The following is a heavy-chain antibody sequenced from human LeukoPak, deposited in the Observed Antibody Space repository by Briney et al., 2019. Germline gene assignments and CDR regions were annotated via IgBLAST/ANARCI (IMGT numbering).Heavy chain of an antibody. V-gene: IGHV1-69*13. CDR1: GYTFTSYG. CDR2: IIPIFGTA. CDR3: ARGGEGYCSGGSCYRPYFDY. D-gene: IGHD2-15*01. Sequence: SVKVSCKASGYTFTSYGISWVRQAPGQGLEWMGGIIPIFGTANYAQKFQGRVTITADESTSTAYMELSSLRSEDTAVYYCARGGEGYCSGGSCYRPYFDYWGQGTLVTVSS. J-gene: IGHJ4*02.